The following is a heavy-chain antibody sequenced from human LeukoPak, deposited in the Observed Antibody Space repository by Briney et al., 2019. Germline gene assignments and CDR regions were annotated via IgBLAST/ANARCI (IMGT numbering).Heavy chain of an antibody. D-gene: IGHD5-18*01. CDR3: ATIQLWSGKDY. CDR1: GGSFSGYH. J-gene: IGHJ4*02. V-gene: IGHV4-34*01. CDR2: INHSGST. Sequence: SETLSLTCAVYGGSFSGYHWSWIRQPPGKGLEWIGEINHSGSTNYNPSLKSRVTISVDTSKNQFSLKLSSVTAADTAVYYCATIQLWSGKDYWGQGTLVTVSS.